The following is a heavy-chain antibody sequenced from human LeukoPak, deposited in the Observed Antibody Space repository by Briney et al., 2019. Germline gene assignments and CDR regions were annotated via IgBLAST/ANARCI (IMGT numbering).Heavy chain of an antibody. CDR3: ARGYSSSSYYFDY. J-gene: IGHJ4*02. CDR1: GGSISSGGYY. Sequence: SETLSLTCTVSGGSISSGGYYWSWIRQHPGKGLEWIGYIYYSGSTHYNPSLKSRVTISVDTSKNQFSLKLSSVTAADTAVYYCARGYSSSSYYFDYWGQGTLVTVSS. V-gene: IGHV4-31*03. CDR2: IYYSGST. D-gene: IGHD6-6*01.